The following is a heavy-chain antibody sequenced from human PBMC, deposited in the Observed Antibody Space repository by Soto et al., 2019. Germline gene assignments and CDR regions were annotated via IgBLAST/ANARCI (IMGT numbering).Heavy chain of an antibody. D-gene: IGHD3-10*02. V-gene: IGHV3-49*04. CDR3: SIGSRKEAYSVPFDY. J-gene: IGHJ4*02. CDR1: GLTFGDYV. CDR2: IRSKAYGGTT. Sequence: ESGGGLVQPGRSLRLSCLASGLTFGDYVITWVRQAPGKGLEWVGFIRSKAYGGTTEYAASVKGRFTISRDNSKSIAYLQMDSLKPEDTAVYYCSIGSRKEAYSVPFDYWGQGTLVTVSS.